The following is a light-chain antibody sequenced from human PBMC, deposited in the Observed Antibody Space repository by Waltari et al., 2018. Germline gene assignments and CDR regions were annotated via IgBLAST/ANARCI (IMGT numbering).Light chain of an antibody. CDR3: QQTNDFPLT. J-gene: IGKJ4*01. CDR1: QHIRTW. CDR2: YAS. V-gene: IGKV1-12*01. Sequence: IQLTQSPSSVSATVKDRVTLTCRASQHIRTWLAWYQQMPGKAPKLLISYASNLQSGVPPRFSGSGSGTHFTLTINSLQPDDSATYYCQQTNDFPLTFGGGTKVEI.